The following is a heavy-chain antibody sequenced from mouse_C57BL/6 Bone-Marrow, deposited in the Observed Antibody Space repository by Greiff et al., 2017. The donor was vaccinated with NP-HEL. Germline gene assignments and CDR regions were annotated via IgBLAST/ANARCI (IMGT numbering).Heavy chain of an antibody. V-gene: IGHV14-4*01. CDR3: TTVGQWLLFFAY. Sequence: VQLQQSGAELVRPGASVKLSCTASGYNFKDDYMHWVKQRPEQGLEWIGWINPENGDTEYASKFQGKATITAATSSNTAYLQLSSLTSEDTAVYYGTTVGQWLLFFAYWGKGTPVTVSA. CDR1: GYNFKDDY. D-gene: IGHD2-3*01. CDR2: INPENGDT. J-gene: IGHJ3*01.